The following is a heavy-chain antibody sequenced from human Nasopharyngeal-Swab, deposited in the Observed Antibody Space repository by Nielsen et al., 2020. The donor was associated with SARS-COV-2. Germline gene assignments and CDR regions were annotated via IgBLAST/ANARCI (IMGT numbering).Heavy chain of an antibody. CDR1: GYTFTSYA. CDR2: INTNTGNP. J-gene: IGHJ6*02. Sequence: ASVKVSCKASGYTFTSYAMNWVRQAPGQGLVWMGWINTNTGNPTYAQGFTGRFVFSLDTSVSTAYLQISSLKAEDTAVYYCARDTSTTIFGVVITTYYYDMDVWGQGTTVTVSS. CDR3: ARDTSTTIFGVVITTYYYDMDV. D-gene: IGHD3-3*01. V-gene: IGHV7-4-1*02.